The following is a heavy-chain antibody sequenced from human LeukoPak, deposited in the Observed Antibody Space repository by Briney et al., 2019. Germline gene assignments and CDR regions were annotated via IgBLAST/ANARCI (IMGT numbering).Heavy chain of an antibody. CDR3: ARHIVGAFDFDY. V-gene: IGHV1-18*01. Sequence: ASVKVSCKASGYTFTSYGISWVRQAPGQRLEWMGWISTYNDNTNYAQKFQGRVTMTTDTSTSTAYMELRSLRSDDTAVYYCARHIVGAFDFDYWGQGTLVTVSS. CDR1: GYTFTSYG. D-gene: IGHD1-26*01. J-gene: IGHJ4*02. CDR2: ISTYNDNT.